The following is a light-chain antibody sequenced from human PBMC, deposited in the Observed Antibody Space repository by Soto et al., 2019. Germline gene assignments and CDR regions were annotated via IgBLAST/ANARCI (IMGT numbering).Light chain of an antibody. CDR3: QQYNNWALT. CDR2: GAS. CDR1: QSVSGN. Sequence: EIVMTQSPDTLSVSPGERATLSCRASQSVSGNLAWYQQKPGQPPRLLIYGASTRATGIPARFSGSGSGTEFTRNISSLQSEDFAVYYCQQYNNWALTFGGGTKVEIK. J-gene: IGKJ4*01. V-gene: IGKV3-15*01.